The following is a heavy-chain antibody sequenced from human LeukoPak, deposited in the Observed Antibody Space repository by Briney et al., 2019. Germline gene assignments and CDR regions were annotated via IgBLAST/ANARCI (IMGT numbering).Heavy chain of an antibody. V-gene: IGHV3-23*01. D-gene: IGHD6-19*01. J-gene: IGHJ4*02. CDR3: AKHSSGWSYFDY. CDR2: ISGSGGST. Sequence: GGSLRLSCAASGFTFSSYAMSWVRQAPGKGLEWVSGISGSGGSTYYADSVKGRSTISRDNSKNTLYLQMNSLRAEDTAVYYCAKHSSGWSYFDYWGQGTLVTVSS. CDR1: GFTFSSYA.